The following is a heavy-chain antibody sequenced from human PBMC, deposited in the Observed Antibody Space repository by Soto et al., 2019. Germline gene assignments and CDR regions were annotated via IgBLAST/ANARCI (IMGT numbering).Heavy chain of an antibody. V-gene: IGHV1-18*01. CDR2: ISAYSGNT. CDR1: GYTFTSYD. Sequence: QVQLVQSGAEVKKPGASVKVSCKASGYTFTSYDISWVRQAPGQGLEWMGWISAYSGNTNYAQNLQGRVTMTTDTSTSTAYMELSSLRSDDTAVYYCAREASFYGMDVWGQGTTVTVSS. J-gene: IGHJ6*02. CDR3: AREASFYGMDV.